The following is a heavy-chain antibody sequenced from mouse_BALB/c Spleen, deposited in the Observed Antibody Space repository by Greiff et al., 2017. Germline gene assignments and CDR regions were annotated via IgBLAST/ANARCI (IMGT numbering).Heavy chain of an antibody. CDR2: IYPGNSDT. CDR1: GYTFTSYW. J-gene: IGHJ4*01. CDR3: LLLLRTGAMDY. V-gene: IGHV1-5*01. D-gene: IGHD1-1*01. Sequence: VQLQQSGTVLARPGASVKMSCKASGYTFTSYWMHWVKQRPGQGLEWIGAIYPGNSDTSYNQKFKGKAKLTAVTSTSTAYMELSSLTNEDSAVYYCLLLLRTGAMDYWGQGTSVTVSS.